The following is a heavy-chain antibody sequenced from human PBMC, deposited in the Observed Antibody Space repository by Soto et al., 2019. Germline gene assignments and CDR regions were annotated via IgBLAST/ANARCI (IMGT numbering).Heavy chain of an antibody. CDR3: ARCPQPPDTADPYAVDV. J-gene: IGHJ6*02. V-gene: IGHV1-69*18. CDR1: GGTFSRSG. CDR2: IVPSVDTT. Sequence: QVQLVQSGTEVKKPGASVKVSCKASGGTFSRSGFHWVLQAPGQGLEWMGMIVPSVDTTNYAQKFQARVTISADQCTSTVYMELRSLRSEDTAVYYCARCPQPPDTADPYAVDVWGQGTRVIVSS. D-gene: IGHD5-18*01.